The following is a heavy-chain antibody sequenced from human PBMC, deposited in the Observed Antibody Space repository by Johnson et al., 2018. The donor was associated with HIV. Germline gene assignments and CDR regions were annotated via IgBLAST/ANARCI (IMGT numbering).Heavy chain of an antibody. D-gene: IGHD2-2*01. CDR1: GLNFSDYG. V-gene: IGHV3-30*04. CDR3: VRGRISTVVVDLRGGGFDI. J-gene: IGHJ3*02. CDR2: ISFDGSNE. Sequence: QVQVVESGGGVVQPGMFVTLSCAASGLNFSDYGMHWVRQAPGKGLEWVAVISFDGSNEYYAASVKGRFTIYRDNSKNTLHLQMNSLRTEDTAVYYCVRGRISTVVVDLRGGGFDIWGQGTLVTVSS.